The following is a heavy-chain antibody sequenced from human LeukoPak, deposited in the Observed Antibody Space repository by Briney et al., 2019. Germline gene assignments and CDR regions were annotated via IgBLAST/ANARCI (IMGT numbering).Heavy chain of an antibody. D-gene: IGHD2-2*02. CDR1: GGSISSSSYY. CDR2: IYYSGST. J-gene: IGHJ3*02. CDR3: ARFLGYCSSTSCYKRDAFDI. Sequence: PSETLSLTCTVSGGSISSSSYYRGWIRQPPGKGLEWIGSIYYSGSTYYNPSLKSRVTISVDTSKNQFSLKLSSVTAADTAVYYCARFLGYCSSTSCYKRDAFDIWGQGTMVTVSS. V-gene: IGHV4-39*01.